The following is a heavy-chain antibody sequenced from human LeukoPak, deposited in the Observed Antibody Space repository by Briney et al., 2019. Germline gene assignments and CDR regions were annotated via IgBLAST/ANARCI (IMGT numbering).Heavy chain of an antibody. Sequence: GGSLRLSCAASGFTFSNYWMSWVRQAPGKGLEWVAVIWYDGSIKYYGDSVKGRFTISRDNSKNTLYLQMNSLRAEDTAMYYCARAVGPFDFWGPGTLVIVSS. CDR1: GFTFSNYW. CDR2: IWYDGSIK. V-gene: IGHV3-33*08. CDR3: ARAVGPFDF. J-gene: IGHJ3*01.